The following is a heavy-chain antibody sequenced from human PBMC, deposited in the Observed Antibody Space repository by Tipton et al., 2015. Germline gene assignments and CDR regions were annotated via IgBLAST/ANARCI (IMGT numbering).Heavy chain of an antibody. J-gene: IGHJ4*02. CDR3: ARDAYNSNFFDY. D-gene: IGHD5-24*01. V-gene: IGHV4-31*03. CDR2: IHYGGST. Sequence: TLSLTCTVSGDSMSSGTYYWSWIRQHPGKDLEWIGCIHYGGSTYYNPSLRGRATISVDTFENQFSLKLTSLTAADTAVYYCARDAYNSNFFDYWGQGTLVTVSS. CDR1: GDSMSSGTYY.